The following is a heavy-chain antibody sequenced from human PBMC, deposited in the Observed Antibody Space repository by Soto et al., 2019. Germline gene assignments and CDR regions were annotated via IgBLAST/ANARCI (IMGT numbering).Heavy chain of an antibody. CDR3: ARQLGVTKATHCTVDS. V-gene: IGHV4-59*02. CDR1: GGSVSRYY. D-gene: IGHD2-21*02. Sequence: SETLSLTFTVSGGSVSRYYWTCIRQPPGKGQKWIGYSYYIGNTNYNASLRSRLTISVDTFSNQFSVKLTSVTAADTGVYSCARQLGVTKATHCTVDSWGQGTLVTVSS. CDR2: SYYIGNT. J-gene: IGHJ5*01.